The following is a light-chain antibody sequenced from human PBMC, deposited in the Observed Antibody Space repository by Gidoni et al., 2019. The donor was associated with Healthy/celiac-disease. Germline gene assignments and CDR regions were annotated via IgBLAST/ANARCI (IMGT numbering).Light chain of an antibody. Sequence: EIVMPQSPATLSVSPGERATLSCRASQSVSSNLAWYQQKPGQAPRLLIYGASTRATGIPARFSGSGSGTEFTLTISSLQSEDFAVYYCQQYNNWPPGTFGQXTKLEIK. J-gene: IGKJ2*02. CDR3: QQYNNWPPGT. CDR1: QSVSSN. CDR2: GAS. V-gene: IGKV3-15*01.